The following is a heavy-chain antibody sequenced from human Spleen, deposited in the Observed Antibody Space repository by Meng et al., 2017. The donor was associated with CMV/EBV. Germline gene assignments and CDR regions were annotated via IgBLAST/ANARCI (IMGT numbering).Heavy chain of an antibody. V-gene: IGHV3-49*04. CDR2: IRSKAYSETT. Sequence: GGSLRLSCTTSGFTFGDYAVNWVRQAPGKGLEWVGFIRSKAYSETTKYAASVKDRFSISRDDSKSIAYLQMNRLKIEDTAEYYCYTYYDFWSGYYALDHWGQGTLVTVSS. D-gene: IGHD3-3*01. J-gene: IGHJ1*01. CDR3: YTYYDFWSGYYALDH. CDR1: GFTFGDYA.